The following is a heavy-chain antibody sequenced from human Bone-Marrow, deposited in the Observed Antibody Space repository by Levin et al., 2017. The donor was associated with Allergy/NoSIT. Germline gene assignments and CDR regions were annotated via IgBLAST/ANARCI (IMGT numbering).Heavy chain of an antibody. CDR1: GFTFSSYG. Sequence: GGSLRLSCAASGFTFSSYGMHWVRQAPGKGLEWVAVIWYDGSNKYYADSVKGRFTISRDNSKNTLYLQMNSLRAEDTAVYYCAREPNSYPTPLFDYWGQGTLVTVSS. CDR3: AREPNSYPTPLFDY. J-gene: IGHJ4*02. CDR2: IWYDGSNK. D-gene: IGHD5-18*01. V-gene: IGHV3-33*01.